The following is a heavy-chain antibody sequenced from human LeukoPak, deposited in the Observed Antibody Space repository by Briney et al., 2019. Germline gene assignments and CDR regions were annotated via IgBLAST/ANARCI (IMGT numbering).Heavy chain of an antibody. V-gene: IGHV3-11*05. Sequence: GGSLRLSCAASGFTFSDYYMSGIRQAPGEGLEWVSYISSSSSYTNYADSVKGRFTISRDNAKNSLYLQMNSLRAEDTAVYYCARARGRSSHHDYWGQGTLVTVSS. D-gene: IGHD6-13*01. CDR2: ISSSSSYT. J-gene: IGHJ4*02. CDR1: GFTFSDYY. CDR3: ARARGRSSHHDY.